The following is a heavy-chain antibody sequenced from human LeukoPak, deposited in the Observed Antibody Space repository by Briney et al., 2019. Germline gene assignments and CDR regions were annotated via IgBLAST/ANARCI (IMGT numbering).Heavy chain of an antibody. Sequence: SETLSLTCTVSGYSISSGYYWGWIRQPPGKGLEWIGSIYQSGSTYYNPSLKSRVTISVDTSKNQFSLKLSSVTAADTAVYYCARDPFRYDSSGYGDAFDIWGQGTMVTVSS. V-gene: IGHV4-38-2*02. CDR1: GYSISSGYY. J-gene: IGHJ3*02. CDR2: IYQSGST. CDR3: ARDPFRYDSSGYGDAFDI. D-gene: IGHD3-22*01.